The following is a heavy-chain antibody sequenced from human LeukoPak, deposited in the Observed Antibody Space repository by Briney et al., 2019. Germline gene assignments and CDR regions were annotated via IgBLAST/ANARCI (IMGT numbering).Heavy chain of an antibody. D-gene: IGHD3-16*02. CDR3: ARSPSSFDP. Sequence: PGGALRVSRLASPFTFRDYTMSSVGQAPARGLEWVSSICSRGDTIYYADSVKGRLTISRDNDKNSLALQMNSLRADGTAGYYCARSPSSFDPSGEGAPVSASS. V-gene: IGHV3-48*01. CDR1: PFTFRDYT. CDR2: ICSRGDTI. J-gene: IGHJ5*02.